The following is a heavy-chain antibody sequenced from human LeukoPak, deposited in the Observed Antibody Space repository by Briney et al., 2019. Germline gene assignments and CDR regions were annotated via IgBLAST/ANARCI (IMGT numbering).Heavy chain of an antibody. CDR1: GISFRTYW. Sequence: GGSLRLSCAASGISFRTYWMSWVRQAPGQGLEWVANINQDGRKKFYVDSVEGRFTISRDDAKTSLCLQKKILRVEDTAVYYCAKWMGRDSWGQGTLVTVSS. V-gene: IGHV3-7*02. CDR2: INQDGRKK. J-gene: IGHJ4*02. CDR3: AKWMGRDS. D-gene: IGHD6-19*01.